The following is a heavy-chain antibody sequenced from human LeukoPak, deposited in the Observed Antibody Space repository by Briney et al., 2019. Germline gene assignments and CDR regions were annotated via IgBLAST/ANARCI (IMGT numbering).Heavy chain of an antibody. V-gene: IGHV3-21*01. D-gene: IGHD1-26*01. CDR1: GFTFSSYI. CDR3: ARAYSESYGWEYYSMDV. Sequence: ESLTLSCAASGFTFSSYIMNWVRQAPGKGLEWVSYISNSSSYTYYAYSLKRRFIISRDNAKNSLYLQMNSLRAEDAAVYYWARAYSESYGWEYYSMDVWGKGTTVTISS. CDR2: ISNSSSYT. J-gene: IGHJ6*03.